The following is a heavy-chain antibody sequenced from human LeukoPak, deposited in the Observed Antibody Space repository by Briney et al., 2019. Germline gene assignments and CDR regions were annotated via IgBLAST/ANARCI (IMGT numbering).Heavy chain of an antibody. V-gene: IGHV1-69*04. CDR3: ARDREHNWFDP. CDR1: GGTFSTYA. J-gene: IGHJ5*02. D-gene: IGHD1-1*01. Sequence: SVKISCKASGGTFSTYAISWVRQAPGQRVEWMGRIIPILGIANYAQKFQGRVTITADKSTSTAYMELSSLRSEDTAVYYCARDREHNWFDPWGQGTLVTVSS. CDR2: IIPILGIA.